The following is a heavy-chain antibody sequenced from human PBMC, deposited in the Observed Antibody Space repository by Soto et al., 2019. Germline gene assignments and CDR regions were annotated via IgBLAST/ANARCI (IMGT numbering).Heavy chain of an antibody. CDR3: ERAYCSGGSCWDWSSWFDP. D-gene: IGHD2-15*01. Sequence: QVQLQQSGPGLVKPSQTLSLTCAISGDSVSSNSAAWNWIRQSPSRGLEWLGRTYYRSKWYNDYVVCLKSQITLTRDTSRNQFSLQLNAVTPEDTAVYHCERAYCSGGSCWDWSSWFDPWGQGTLVTVSS. J-gene: IGHJ5*02. CDR1: GDSVSSNSAA. V-gene: IGHV6-1*01. CDR2: TYYRSKWYN.